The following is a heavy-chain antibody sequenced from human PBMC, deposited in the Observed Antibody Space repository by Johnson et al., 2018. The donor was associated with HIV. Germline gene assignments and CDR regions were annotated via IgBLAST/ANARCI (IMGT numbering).Heavy chain of an antibody. CDR1: GFTFSDYY. Sequence: VLLVESGGGLVQPGGSLRLSCAASGFTFSDYYMSWIRQAPGKGLEWVSGISGSGGSTHYADSVKGRFTISRDNSKNTLYLQMNSLRAEDTAVYYCASKAAGTMHAFDIWGQGTMVTVSS. V-gene: IGHV3-23*04. D-gene: IGHD6-13*01. CDR2: ISGSGGST. CDR3: ASKAAGTMHAFDI. J-gene: IGHJ3*02.